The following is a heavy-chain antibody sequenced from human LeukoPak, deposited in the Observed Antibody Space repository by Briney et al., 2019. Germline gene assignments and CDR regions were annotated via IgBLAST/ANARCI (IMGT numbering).Heavy chain of an antibody. CDR3: ARPYFPVVVVAATPNRYNWFDP. V-gene: IGHV4-4*02. Sequence: SETLSLTCAVSGGSISSSNWWSWVRQPPGKGLEWIGEIYHSGSTNYNPSLKSRVTISVDKSKNQFSLKLSSVTAADTAVYYCARPYFPVVVVAATPNRYNWFDPWGQGTLVTVSS. CDR2: IYHSGST. J-gene: IGHJ5*02. D-gene: IGHD2-15*01. CDR1: GGSISSSNW.